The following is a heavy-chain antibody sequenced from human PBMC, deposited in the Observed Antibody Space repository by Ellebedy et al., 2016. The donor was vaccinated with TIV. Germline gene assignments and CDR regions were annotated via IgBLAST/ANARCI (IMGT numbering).Heavy chain of an antibody. Sequence: MPSETLSLTCTVSGASIRSYYWSWIPQPPGKGLEWIGYVYYSGSTNYNPSLNSRVTRSVDTSKNQFSLKLTSVTAADTAVYCCERHNTGQGSSWEPGFNGMDVWGQGTTVTVSS. CDR3: ERHNTGQGSSWEPGFNGMDV. V-gene: IGHV4-59*01. D-gene: IGHD6-13*01. CDR1: GASIRSYY. J-gene: IGHJ6*02. CDR2: VYYSGST.